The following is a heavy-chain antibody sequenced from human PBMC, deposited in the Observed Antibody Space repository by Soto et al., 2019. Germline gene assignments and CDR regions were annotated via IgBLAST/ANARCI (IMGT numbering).Heavy chain of an antibody. D-gene: IGHD3-16*01. CDR1: GFSFSSYG. CDR2: IWYDGNTK. V-gene: IGHV3-33*01. Sequence: QVQLVESGGGVVQPGRSLRLSCAASGFSFSSYGMHWVRQAPGKGLAWVATIWYDGNTKYYADSVKGRFTISRENSKDTLYLQINSRRDEGTAMYDCGGGAYFSDYWGQGTLVTVSS. CDR3: GGGAYFSDY. J-gene: IGHJ4*02.